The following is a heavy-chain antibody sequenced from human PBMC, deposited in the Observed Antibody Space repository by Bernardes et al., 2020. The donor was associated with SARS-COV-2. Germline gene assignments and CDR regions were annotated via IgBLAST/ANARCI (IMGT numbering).Heavy chain of an antibody. Sequence: GGSLRLSCAASGITVSRVPRSWVRQAPGKGLEWVSVIYGGGTTDYADSVKGRFTISRDNSKNTVYHQMNRMIAEDTAVYYCAREEDYYDSSGYYSYFHYWGQGTLVTVSS. CDR1: GITVSRVP. CDR3: AREEDYYDSSGYYSYFHY. V-gene: IGHV3-66*02. J-gene: IGHJ4*02. D-gene: IGHD3-22*01. CDR2: IYGGGTT.